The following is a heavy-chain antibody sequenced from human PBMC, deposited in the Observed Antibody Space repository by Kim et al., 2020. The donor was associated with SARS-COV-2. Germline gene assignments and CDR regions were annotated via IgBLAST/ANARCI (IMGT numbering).Heavy chain of an antibody. V-gene: IGHV4-4*07. Sequence: NPSLKTRVPVSVDTSKNQFSLKLSSVTAADTAVYYCARAGSSSSYNWFDPWGQGTLVTVSS. CDR3: ARAGSSSSYNWFDP. J-gene: IGHJ5*02. D-gene: IGHD6-6*01.